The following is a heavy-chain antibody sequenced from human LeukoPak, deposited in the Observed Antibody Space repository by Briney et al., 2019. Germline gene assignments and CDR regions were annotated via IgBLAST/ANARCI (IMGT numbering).Heavy chain of an antibody. D-gene: IGHD2/OR15-2a*01. Sequence: PSQTLSLTCTVSGGSISSGDSYWSWIRQPPGKGLECIGYIYCSGSPFYNPSLKSRVTISVDTSKNHFSLNLSSVTAADTAVYYCARGNNPYYFDYWGQGTLVTVSS. CDR3: ARGNNPYYFDY. V-gene: IGHV4-30-4*08. CDR1: GGSISSGDSY. CDR2: IYCSGSP. J-gene: IGHJ4*02.